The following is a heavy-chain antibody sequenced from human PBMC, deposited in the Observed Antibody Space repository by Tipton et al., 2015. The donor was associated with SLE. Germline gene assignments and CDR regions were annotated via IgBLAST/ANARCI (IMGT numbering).Heavy chain of an antibody. CDR3: ARAVDCSGGSCYPYYFEY. CDR2: IYYSGST. V-gene: IGHV4-59*01. Sequence: TLSLTCTVSGGSISSYYWSWIRQPPGQGLEWIWYIYYSGSTNYNPSLKSRVTISVDTSKNQFSLKLSSVTAADTAVYYCARAVDCSGGSCYPYYFEYWGQGTLVTVSS. J-gene: IGHJ4*02. D-gene: IGHD2-15*01. CDR1: GGSISSYY.